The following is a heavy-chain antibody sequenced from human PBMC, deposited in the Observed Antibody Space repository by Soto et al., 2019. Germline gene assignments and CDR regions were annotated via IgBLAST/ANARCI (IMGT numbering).Heavy chain of an antibody. CDR1: CGSISGDH. D-gene: IGHD5-18*01. CDR2: MYNSGST. Sequence: SETLSLTCSVSCGSISGDHWSWVRQPPGKGLEWIGYMYNSGSTNNNPSLKSRVTISLDTSKNQVSLKLSSVTAADTDVYYCVSGKQLDRFDYWGQGTQVTVSS. V-gene: IGHV4-59*01. J-gene: IGHJ4*02. CDR3: VSGKQLDRFDY.